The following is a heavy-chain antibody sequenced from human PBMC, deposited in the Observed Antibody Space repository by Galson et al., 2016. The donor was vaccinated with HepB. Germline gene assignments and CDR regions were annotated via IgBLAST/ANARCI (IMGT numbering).Heavy chain of an antibody. CDR2: VNPSDAYT. J-gene: IGHJ6*01. CDR3: ATISLHQGPIGLPPGTLLQEHL. CDR1: GYTFTSYY. Sequence: SVKVSCKASGYTFTSYYLHWVRQAPGQGLEWMGIVNPSDAYTSYAQKFQGRVSMIRDTSTSTVYMELSSLRSEDTAVYFWATISLHQGPIGLPPGTLLQEHLWG. D-gene: IGHD1/OR15-1a*01. V-gene: IGHV1-46*01.